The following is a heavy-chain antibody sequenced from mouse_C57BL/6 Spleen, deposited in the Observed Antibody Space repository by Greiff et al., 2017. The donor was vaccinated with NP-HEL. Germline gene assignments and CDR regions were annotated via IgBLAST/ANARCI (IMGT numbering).Heavy chain of an antibody. Sequence: VQLQQSGPGLVKPSQSLSLTCSVTGYSITSGYYWNWIRQFPGNKLEWMGYISYDGSNNYNPSLKNRISITRDTSRNQFFLKLNSVTTEDTATYYCARGGTAQCYFDYWGQGTTLTVSS. J-gene: IGHJ2*01. V-gene: IGHV3-6*01. CDR1: GYSITSGYY. CDR3: ARGGTAQCYFDY. CDR2: ISYDGSN. D-gene: IGHD3-2*02.